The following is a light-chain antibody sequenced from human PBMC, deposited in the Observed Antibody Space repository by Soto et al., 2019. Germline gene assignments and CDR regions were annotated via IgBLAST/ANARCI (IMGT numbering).Light chain of an antibody. CDR1: QSISSW. Sequence: DIQITQSPSTLSASIGDRVTITCRASQSISSWLAWYQEKPGKAPNLLIYDASSLERGVPSRFSGSGSGTEFTLTISSLQPDDFATYYCQQYNSYSWTFGQGTKVDIK. CDR2: DAS. J-gene: IGKJ1*01. V-gene: IGKV1-5*01. CDR3: QQYNSYSWT.